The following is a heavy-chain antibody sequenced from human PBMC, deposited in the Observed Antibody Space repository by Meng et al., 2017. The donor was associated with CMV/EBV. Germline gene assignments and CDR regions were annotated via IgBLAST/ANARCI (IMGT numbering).Heavy chain of an antibody. V-gene: IGHV4-4*07. J-gene: IGHJ4*02. CDR1: GGSISSYY. D-gene: IGHD4-17*01. CDR2: IYTSGST. Sequence: QVQLEASGPRPVNPSEPLSLTCTVFGGSISSYYWSWIRQPAGKGLEWIGRIYTSGSTNYNPSLKSRVTMSVDTSKNQFSLKLSSVTAADTAVYYCARGPEVDYGDYAGLDYWGQGTLVTVSS. CDR3: ARGPEVDYGDYAGLDY.